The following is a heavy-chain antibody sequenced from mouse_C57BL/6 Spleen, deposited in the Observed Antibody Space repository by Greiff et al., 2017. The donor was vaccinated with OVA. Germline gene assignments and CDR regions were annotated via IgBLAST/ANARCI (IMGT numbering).Heavy chain of an antibody. Sequence: QVQLQQSGAELVRPGASVTLSCKASGYTFTDYEMHWVKQTPVHGLEWIGAIDPETGGTAYNQKFKGKAILTEDKSSSTAYMELRSLTSEDSAGDYCTGLSWAWFAYWGQGTLVTVSA. CDR1: GYTFTDYE. D-gene: IGHD1-1*01. CDR3: TGLSWAWFAY. J-gene: IGHJ3*01. V-gene: IGHV1-15*01. CDR2: IDPETGGT.